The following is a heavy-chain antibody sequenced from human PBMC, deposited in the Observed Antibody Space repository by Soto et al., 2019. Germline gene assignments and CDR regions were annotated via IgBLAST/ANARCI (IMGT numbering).Heavy chain of an antibody. V-gene: IGHV4-39*01. CDR1: GGSISSSSYY. CDR3: DFYYDSSGTNHAFDI. D-gene: IGHD3-22*01. Sequence: SETLSLTCTVSGGSISSSSYYWGWIRQPPGKGLEWIGSIYYSGSTYYNPSLKSRVTISVDTSKNQFSLKLSSVTAADTAVYYCDFYYDSSGTNHAFDIWGQGTMVTVSS. J-gene: IGHJ3*02. CDR2: IYYSGST.